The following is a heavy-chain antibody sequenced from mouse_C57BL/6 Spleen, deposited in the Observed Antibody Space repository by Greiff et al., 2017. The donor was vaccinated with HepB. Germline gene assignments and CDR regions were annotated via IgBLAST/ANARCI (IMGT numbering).Heavy chain of an antibody. CDR2: IYPGSGNT. Sequence: VQLQQSGAELVRPGASVKLSCKASGYTFTDYYINWVKQRPGQGLEWIARIYPGSGNTYYNEKFKGKATLTAEKSSSTAYMQLSSLTSEDSAVYFCAREGLYAMDYWGQGTSVTVSS. CDR3: AREGLYAMDY. D-gene: IGHD3-3*01. V-gene: IGHV1-76*01. J-gene: IGHJ4*01. CDR1: GYTFTDYY.